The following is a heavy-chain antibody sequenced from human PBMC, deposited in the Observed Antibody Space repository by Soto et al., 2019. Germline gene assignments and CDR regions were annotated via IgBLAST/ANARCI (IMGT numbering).Heavy chain of an antibody. V-gene: IGHV1-24*01. J-gene: IGHJ4*02. CDR1: GYTLTELS. CDR2: FDPEDGET. Sequence: GASVKVSCKVSGYTLTELSMHWVRQAPGKGLEWMGGFDPEDGETIYAQKFQGRVTMTEDTSTDTAYMELSSLRSEDTVVYYCATAGALHVGPRYDYWGQGTLVTVSS. CDR3: ATAGALHVGPRYDY. D-gene: IGHD7-27*01.